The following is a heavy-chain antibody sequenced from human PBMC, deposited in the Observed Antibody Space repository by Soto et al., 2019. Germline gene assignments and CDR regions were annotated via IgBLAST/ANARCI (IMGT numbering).Heavy chain of an antibody. Sequence: QVQLQESGPGLVKPSGTLSLSCAVSGGSISSSHWWTWVRQPPGKGLEWIGEIYHSGSTNYNPSLRSRVTISVDTSRNQFSLNLSSVTAADTAVYYCASSGGGEDYWGQGILVTVSS. CDR2: IYHSGST. CDR3: ASSGGGEDY. D-gene: IGHD3-16*01. CDR1: GGSISSSHW. J-gene: IGHJ4*02. V-gene: IGHV4-4*02.